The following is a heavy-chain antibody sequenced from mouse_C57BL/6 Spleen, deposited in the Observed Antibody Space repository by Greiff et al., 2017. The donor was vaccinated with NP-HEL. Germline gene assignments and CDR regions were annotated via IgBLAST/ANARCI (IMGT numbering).Heavy chain of an antibody. CDR2: IYPRSGNT. CDR3: ARSGITTVVAPGFAY. CDR1: GYTFTSYG. J-gene: IGHJ3*01. V-gene: IGHV1-81*01. D-gene: IGHD1-1*01. Sequence: QVQLQQSGAELARPGASVKLSCKASGYTFTSYGISWVKQRTGQGLEWIGEIYPRSGNTYYNEKFKGKATLTADKSSSTAYMELRSLTSEDSAVYFCARSGITTVVAPGFAYWGQGTLVTVSA.